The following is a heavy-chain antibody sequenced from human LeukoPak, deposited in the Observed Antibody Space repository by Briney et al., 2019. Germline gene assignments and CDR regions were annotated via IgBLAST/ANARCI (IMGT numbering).Heavy chain of an antibody. CDR3: ARDMRVLGSSWYETGH. CDR2: INPSGGST. V-gene: IGHV1-46*01. Sequence: GASVKVSCKVSGYTLTELSMHWVRQAPGQGLEWMGIINPSGGSTTYAQKFQGRVTMTRDTSTSTVYMELSSLRSEDTAVYYCARDMRVLGSSWYETGHWGQGTLVTVSS. CDR1: GYTLTELS. J-gene: IGHJ4*02. D-gene: IGHD6-13*01.